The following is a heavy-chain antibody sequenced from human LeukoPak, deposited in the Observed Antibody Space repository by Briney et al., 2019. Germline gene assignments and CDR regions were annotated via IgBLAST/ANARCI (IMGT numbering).Heavy chain of an antibody. V-gene: IGHV5-10-1*01. J-gene: IGHJ4*02. Sequence: VESLLISCQGSGYSVTSYWITWVRQMPGKGLEWMGMIAPTDSYTNYSPSFQGHVTISVDKSISTAYLQWSSLKASDTAMYFCASGSGTYSPDYWGQGTLVTVSS. CDR2: IAPTDSYT. CDR1: GYSVTSYW. CDR3: ASGSGTYSPDY. D-gene: IGHD3-10*01.